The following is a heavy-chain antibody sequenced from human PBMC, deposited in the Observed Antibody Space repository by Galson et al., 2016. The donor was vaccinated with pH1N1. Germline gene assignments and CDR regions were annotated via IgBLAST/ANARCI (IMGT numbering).Heavy chain of an antibody. CDR3: ARFLNGDYSTYFDY. V-gene: IGHV2-70*01. CDR2: IDWDDDK. CDR1: GFSLSTSGMC. J-gene: IGHJ4*02. D-gene: IGHD4-17*01. Sequence: PALVKPTQTLTLTCSFSGFSLSTSGMCVSWIRQPPGKALEWLALIDWDDDKYYSTSLKTRLTISKDTSKNQVVLTMTNMDPVDTATYYCARFLNGDYSTYFDYWGQGTLVTVSS.